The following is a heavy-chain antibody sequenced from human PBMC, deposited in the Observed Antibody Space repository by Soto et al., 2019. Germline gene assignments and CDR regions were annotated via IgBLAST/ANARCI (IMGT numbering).Heavy chain of an antibody. CDR1: GFSFSSSA. J-gene: IGHJ6*02. CDR2: IVVGSGKT. Sequence: QMQVVQSGPEMKKPGTSVKVSCKASGFSFSSSAVHWVRQARGQRLEWIGWIVVGSGKTDYPQQFQERVTITRDMSTNTAYMELSILGADDTAVYYCAARLLSGLDVWGQGTTVTVSS. CDR3: AARLLSGLDV. V-gene: IGHV1-58*01.